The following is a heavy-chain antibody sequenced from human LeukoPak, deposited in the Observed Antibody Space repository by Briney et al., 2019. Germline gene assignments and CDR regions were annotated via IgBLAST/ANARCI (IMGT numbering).Heavy chain of an antibody. J-gene: IGHJ4*02. V-gene: IGHV3-30*02. CDR1: GFTFSSYG. D-gene: IGHD5-24*01. CDR2: IRYDGSNK. CDR3: AKDPRDGHNPFDY. Sequence: GGSLRLSCAASGFTFSSYGMHWVRQAPGKGLEWVAFIRYDGSNKYYGDSVKGRFTISRDNSKNTLYLQMNSLRAEDTAVYYCAKDPRDGHNPFDYWGQGTLVTVSS.